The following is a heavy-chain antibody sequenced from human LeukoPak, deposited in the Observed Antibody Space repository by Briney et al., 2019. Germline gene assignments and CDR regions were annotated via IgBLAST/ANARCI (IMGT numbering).Heavy chain of an antibody. V-gene: IGHV3-21*01. CDR3: ARDRGEVADRYYFDY. CDR2: ISSSSSYI. D-gene: IGHD3-10*01. J-gene: IGHJ4*02. Sequence: GGSLRLSCAASGFSFCSYSMNWVRQAPGKGLEWVSSISSSSSYIYYADSVKGRFTISRDNAKNSLYLQMNSLRAEDTAVYYCARDRGEVADRYYFDYWGQGTLVTVSS. CDR1: GFSFCSYS.